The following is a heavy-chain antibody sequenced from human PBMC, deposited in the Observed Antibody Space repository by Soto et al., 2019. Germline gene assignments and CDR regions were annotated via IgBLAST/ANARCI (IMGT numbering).Heavy chain of an antibody. V-gene: IGHV3-21*01. Sequence: EVQLVESGGGLVKPGGSLRLSCAASGFTFSSYSMNWVRQAPGKGLEWVSSISSSSSYIYYADSVKGRFTISRDNAKNSLYLQINRLTAADTAVYYCARGLVLLFLEWLSPLGYWCQGTRVTV. D-gene: IGHD3-3*01. J-gene: IGHJ4*02. CDR3: ARGLVLLFLEWLSPLGY. CDR2: ISSSSSYI. CDR1: GFTFSSYS.